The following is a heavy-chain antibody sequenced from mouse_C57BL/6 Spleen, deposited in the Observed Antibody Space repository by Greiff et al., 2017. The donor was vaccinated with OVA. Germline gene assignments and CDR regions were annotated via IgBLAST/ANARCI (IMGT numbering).Heavy chain of an antibody. V-gene: IGHV5-4*03. J-gene: IGHJ3*01. CDR1: GFTFSSYA. Sequence: DVKLVESGGGLVKPGGSLKLSCAASGFTFSSYAMSWVRQTPEKRLEWVATISDGGSYTYYPDNVKGRFTISRDNAKNNLYLQMSHLKSEDTAMYYCARGGSSYGFAYWGQGTLVTVSA. D-gene: IGHD1-1*01. CDR3: ARGGSSYGFAY. CDR2: ISDGGSYT.